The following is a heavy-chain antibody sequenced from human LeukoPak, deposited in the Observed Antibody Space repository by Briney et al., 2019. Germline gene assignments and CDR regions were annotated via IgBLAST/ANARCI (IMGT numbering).Heavy chain of an antibody. V-gene: IGHV3-21*01. CDR3: ARGRIWYYYMDV. Sequence: GGSLRLSCAASGFTFSSYSMNWVRQAPGKGLEWVSSISSSSSYIYYADSVKGRFTISRDNAKNSLYLQMNSLRAEDTAVYYCARGRIWYYYMDVWGKGTTVTVSS. CDR1: GFTFSSYS. CDR2: ISSSSSYI. D-gene: IGHD1-14*01. J-gene: IGHJ6*03.